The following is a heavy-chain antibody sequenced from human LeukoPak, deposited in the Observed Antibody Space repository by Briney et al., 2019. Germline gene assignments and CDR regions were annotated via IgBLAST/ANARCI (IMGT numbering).Heavy chain of an antibody. V-gene: IGHV4-38-2*01. CDR2: IFHSGTT. Sequence: SETLSLTCVVSGYSISNGYYWGWVRQPPGKGLVWIGSIFHSGTTYYKSSLKSRVSISVDTSKYQFSLKLSAVTAADTATYFCATIVLGRNYFDYWGQGILVTVSS. CDR1: GYSISNGYY. J-gene: IGHJ4*02. D-gene: IGHD3-22*01. CDR3: ATIVLGRNYFDY.